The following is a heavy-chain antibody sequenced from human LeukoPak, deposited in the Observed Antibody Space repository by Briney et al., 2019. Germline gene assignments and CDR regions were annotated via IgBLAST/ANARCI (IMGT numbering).Heavy chain of an antibody. CDR1: GLSLSTRGLG. J-gene: IGHJ1*01. CDR2: IYWDDDK. CDR3: AHRHSDSFFQH. V-gene: IGHV2-5*02. D-gene: IGHD3-3*01. Sequence: AAGPTLVNPTQTLTLTCAFSGLSLSTRGLGVGWIRQPPGKALEWLAHIYWDDDKRYNSSLNSRLAITKDKSRNQVVLTLNNVDPLDTATYYCAHRHSDSFFQHWRQGNLVSVSS.